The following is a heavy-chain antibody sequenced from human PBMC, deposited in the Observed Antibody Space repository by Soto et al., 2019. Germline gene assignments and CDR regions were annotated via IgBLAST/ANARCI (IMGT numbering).Heavy chain of an antibody. Sequence: SETLSLTCSLYSGSLSGYYWSWIRQPPGKGLEWIGEISPSGTTNYSPSLKSRVSISVDTSKNQFSLNLTSLTAADTAVYYCARAPKVSGSAQTRPDCWGQRSLVTVSS. D-gene: IGHD6-6*01. CDR3: ARAPKVSGSAQTRPDC. CDR2: ISPSGTT. J-gene: IGHJ4*02. V-gene: IGHV4-34*01. CDR1: SGSLSGYY.